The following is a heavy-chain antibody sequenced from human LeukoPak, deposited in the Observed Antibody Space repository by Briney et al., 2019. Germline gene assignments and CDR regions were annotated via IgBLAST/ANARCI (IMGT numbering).Heavy chain of an antibody. Sequence: ETLSLTCTVSGGSIRSSSYYWGWIRQPPGKGLVWVSRIDSDGSSTSYADSVKGRFTISRDNAKNTLYLQMNSLRAEDTAVYYCASGYYYTEIDYWGQGTLVTVSS. CDR2: IDSDGSST. V-gene: IGHV3-74*01. CDR1: GGSIRSSSYY. CDR3: ASGYYYTEIDY. J-gene: IGHJ4*02. D-gene: IGHD3-22*01.